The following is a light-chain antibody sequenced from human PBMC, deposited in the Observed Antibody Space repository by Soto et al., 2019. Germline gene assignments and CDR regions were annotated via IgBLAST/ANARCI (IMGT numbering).Light chain of an antibody. Sequence: QSVLTQPPSASGSPGQLVTISCTGTSSDVGGYYYVSWYQQHPGKAPKLMIYEVSKRPSGVPDRFSGSKSGNTASLTVSGLQAEDEADYYCSSYAGTNTPYVFGTGTKVTVL. CDR2: EVS. CDR3: SSYAGTNTPYV. J-gene: IGLJ1*01. CDR1: SSDVGGYYY. V-gene: IGLV2-8*01.